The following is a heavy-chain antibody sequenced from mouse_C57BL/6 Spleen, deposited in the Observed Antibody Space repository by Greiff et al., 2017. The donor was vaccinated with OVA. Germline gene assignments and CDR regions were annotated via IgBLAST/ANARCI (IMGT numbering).Heavy chain of an antibody. CDR1: GFNIKDYY. J-gene: IGHJ3*01. D-gene: IGHD3-2*02. CDR3: ARMSAAQATAWFAY. V-gene: IGHV14-2*01. CDR2: IDPEDGEP. Sequence: VQLQQSGAELVKPGASVKLSCTASGFNIKDYYMHWVKQRTEQGLEWIGRIDPEDGEPKYAPKFQGKATITADTSSNTAYLQLSSLTAEDTAVYYCARMSAAQATAWFAYWGQGTLVTVSA.